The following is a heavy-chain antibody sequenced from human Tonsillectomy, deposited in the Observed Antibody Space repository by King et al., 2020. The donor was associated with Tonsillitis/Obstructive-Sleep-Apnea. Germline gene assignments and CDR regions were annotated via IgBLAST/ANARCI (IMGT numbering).Heavy chain of an antibody. Sequence: VQLVESGGGLVKPGGSLRLSCAASGFTFSNSWMSWVRQAPGKGLEWVGRIKSKTDGGTTDYAAPVKGRFTISRDDSKNTLYLQMNSLQTEDTAVYYCTTGYCTNGVCYSPDYWGQGTLVTVSS. V-gene: IGHV3-15*01. CDR2: IKSKTDGGTT. CDR1: GFTFSNSW. CDR3: TTGYCTNGVCYSPDY. J-gene: IGHJ4*02. D-gene: IGHD2-8*01.